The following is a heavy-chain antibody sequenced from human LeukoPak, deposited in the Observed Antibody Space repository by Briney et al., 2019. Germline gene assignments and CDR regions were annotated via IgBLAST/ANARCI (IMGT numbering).Heavy chain of an antibody. Sequence: PSETLSLTCTVSGGSISSSSYYWGWIRQPPGKGLEWIGSIYYSGSTYYNPSLKSRVTISVDTSKNQFSLKLSSVTAADTAVYYCAGNPASLWGIWSGPFDYWGQETLVTVSS. J-gene: IGHJ4*02. CDR2: IYYSGST. CDR3: AGNPASLWGIWSGPFDY. D-gene: IGHD3-3*01. V-gene: IGHV4-39*01. CDR1: GGSISSSSYY.